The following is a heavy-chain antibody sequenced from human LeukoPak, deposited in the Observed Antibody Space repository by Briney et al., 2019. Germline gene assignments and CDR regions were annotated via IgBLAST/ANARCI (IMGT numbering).Heavy chain of an antibody. CDR1: GGSISSCGFS. CDR2: IYHSGST. J-gene: IGHJ3*02. V-gene: IGHV4-30-2*01. D-gene: IGHD2-21*02. Sequence: PSQTLSDTGDVSGGSISSCGFSWSWLRQPPGKGLEWIGFIYHSGSTYYNPSLKSRVTISGDRSKNQFSLKLSSVTAADTAVYYDARALKVTDAFDIWGQGTRASDSS. CDR3: ARALKVTDAFDI.